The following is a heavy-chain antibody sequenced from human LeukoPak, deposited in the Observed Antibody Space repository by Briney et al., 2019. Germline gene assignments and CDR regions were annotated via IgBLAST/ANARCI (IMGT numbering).Heavy chain of an antibody. Sequence: PSETLSLTCTVSDGSISSYFWNWIRQPAGKGLEWIGRIYTSGSTNYSPSLKSRVTMSVDTSKNQFSVKLSSVTAVDTAVYYCARDGENSIVAPLDYWGQGTLVTVSS. CDR2: IYTSGST. V-gene: IGHV4-4*07. D-gene: IGHD3-3*02. CDR1: DGSISSYF. J-gene: IGHJ4*02. CDR3: ARDGENSIVAPLDY.